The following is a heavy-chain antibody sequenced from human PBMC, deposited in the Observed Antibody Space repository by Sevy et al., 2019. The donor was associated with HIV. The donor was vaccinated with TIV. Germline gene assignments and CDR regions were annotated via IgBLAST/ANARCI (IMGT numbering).Heavy chain of an antibody. CDR2: IYPGDSDT. CDR3: ARTRIAAENGDAFDI. CDR1: GYSFTSYW. Sequence: GESLKISCKGSGYSFTSYWIGWVRQMPGKGLEWMGIIYPGDSDTRYSPSFQGQVTISADKSISTAYLQWSSLKASDTAMYYCARTRIAAENGDAFDIWGQGTMVTVSS. J-gene: IGHJ3*02. D-gene: IGHD6-25*01. V-gene: IGHV5-51*01.